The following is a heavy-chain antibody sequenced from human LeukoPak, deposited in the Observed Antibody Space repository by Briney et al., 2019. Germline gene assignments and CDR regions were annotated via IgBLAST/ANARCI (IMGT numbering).Heavy chain of an antibody. CDR3: AKALQSRQLVRSLYYYYYGMDV. J-gene: IGHJ6*02. CDR2: INPNSGGT. CDR1: GYTFTGYY. D-gene: IGHD6-13*01. Sequence: ASVKVSCKASGYTFTGYYMHWVRQAPGQGLEWMGWINPNSGGTNYAQKFQGRVTMTRDTSISTAYMELSRLRSDDTAVYYCAKALQSRQLVRSLYYYYYGMDVWGQGTTVTVSS. V-gene: IGHV1-2*02.